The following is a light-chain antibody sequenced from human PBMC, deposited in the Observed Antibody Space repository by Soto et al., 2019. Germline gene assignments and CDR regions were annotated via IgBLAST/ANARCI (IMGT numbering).Light chain of an antibody. CDR2: EVT. V-gene: IGLV2-14*01. CDR3: SSYTSSGTLYV. Sequence: QSALTQPASVSGSPGQSITISCTGTSSDIGGYKHVSWYQQHPGKAPKLMIYEVTYRPSGVSDRFSGSKSGNTASLTVSGLQAEDEADYYCSSYTSSGTLYVFGTGTKVTVL. CDR1: SSDIGGYKH. J-gene: IGLJ1*01.